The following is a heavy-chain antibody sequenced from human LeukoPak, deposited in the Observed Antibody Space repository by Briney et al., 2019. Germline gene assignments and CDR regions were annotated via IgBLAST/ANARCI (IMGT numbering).Heavy chain of an antibody. V-gene: IGHV3-23*01. J-gene: IGHJ4*02. CDR3: AKDRSHPSAESTNFYF. Sequence: GGSLSLSCAASGFTFSSYAMSWVRQAPGKGLEWVSATDGSGGSAYYADSVKGRFTISRDNSKNTLYLQMNSLRAEDTAVYYCAKDRSHPSAESTNFYFWGQGTLVTVSS. D-gene: IGHD3-3*01. CDR1: GFTFSSYA. CDR2: TDGSGGSA.